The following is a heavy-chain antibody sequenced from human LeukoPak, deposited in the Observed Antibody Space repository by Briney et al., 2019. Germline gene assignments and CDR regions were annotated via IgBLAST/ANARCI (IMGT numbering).Heavy chain of an antibody. D-gene: IGHD5-12*01. V-gene: IGHV4-39*07. J-gene: IGHJ4*02. CDR2: IYYSGST. Sequence: PSETLSLTCTVSGGSISSSSYYWDWIRQPPGKGLEWIGSIYYSGSTYYNPSLKSRVTISVDTSKNQFSLKLSSVTAADTAVYYCASSSGGWLRMPFDYWGQGTLVTVSS. CDR1: GGSISSSSYY. CDR3: ASSSGGWLRMPFDY.